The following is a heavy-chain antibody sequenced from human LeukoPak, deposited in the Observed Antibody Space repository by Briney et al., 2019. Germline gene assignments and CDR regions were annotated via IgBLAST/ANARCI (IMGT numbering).Heavy chain of an antibody. D-gene: IGHD1-7*01. J-gene: IGHJ5*02. CDR3: ARETTLPLNWFDP. Sequence: SETLSLTCAVSGYSISSGYYWGWIRQPPGKGLEWIGYIYYSGSTYYNPSLKSRITISIDTSKNQFSLQMTSVTAADTAVYYCARETTLPLNWFDPWGQGTLVTVSS. CDR2: IYYSGST. CDR1: GYSISSGYY. V-gene: IGHV4-38-2*02.